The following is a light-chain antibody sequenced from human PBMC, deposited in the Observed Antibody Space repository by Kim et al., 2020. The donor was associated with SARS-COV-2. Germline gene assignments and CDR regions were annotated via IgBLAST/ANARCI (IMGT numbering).Light chain of an antibody. V-gene: IGKV1-9*01. CDR2: AAS. J-gene: IGKJ4*01. Sequence: SVGDRVTITCRDSQGISSYLAWYQQKPGKAPKLLIYAASTLQSGVPSRFSGSGSGTEFTLTISSLQPEDFATYYCQQLNSYLALTFGGGTKVDIK. CDR1: QGISSY. CDR3: QQLNSYLALT.